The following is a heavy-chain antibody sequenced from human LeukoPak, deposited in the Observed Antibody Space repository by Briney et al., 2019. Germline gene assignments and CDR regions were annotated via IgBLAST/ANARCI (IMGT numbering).Heavy chain of an antibody. CDR2: IYASGSI. V-gene: IGHV4-4*07. D-gene: IGHD3-16*01. CDR3: TRGAGWLIDY. CDR1: GDSIKRYY. J-gene: IGHJ4*02. Sequence: KASETLSLTCSVSGDSIKRYYWSWIRQPAGKGLEWIGRIYASGSIYYNPSLKSRVTMSLDTSKNQFSLKLSSVTAADTAVYYCTRGAGWLIDYWGQGILVTVSS.